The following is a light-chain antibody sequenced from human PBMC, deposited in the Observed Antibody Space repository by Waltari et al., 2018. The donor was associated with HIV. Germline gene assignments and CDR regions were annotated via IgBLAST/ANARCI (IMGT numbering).Light chain of an antibody. Sequence: QSPLHQPASVSASPGQSIPISCTGVRHEVDFYNFVSWYQQHPGKAPQLIIYAVSSRPSGISSRFVGSKSGVTASLTISGLQAEDEAVYFCSSFASQGSPMFGGGTKLTVL. CDR1: RHEVDFYNF. V-gene: IGLV2-14*03. CDR2: AVS. J-gene: IGLJ3*02. CDR3: SSFASQGSPM.